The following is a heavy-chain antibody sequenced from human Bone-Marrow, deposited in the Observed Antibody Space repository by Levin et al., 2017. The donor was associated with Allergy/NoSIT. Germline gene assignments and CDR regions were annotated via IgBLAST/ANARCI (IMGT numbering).Heavy chain of an antibody. V-gene: IGHV3-74*01. CDR3: TRGWYYFDV. Sequence: SCAASGFSFSTHWMHWVHQSPGKGLEWVSQINFEGTGTTYADSVKGRFTISRDNAKNTLYLQMNSLRAEDTAVYYCTRGWYYFDVWGQGILVTVSS. CDR2: INFEGTGT. CDR1: GFSFSTHW. J-gene: IGHJ4*02.